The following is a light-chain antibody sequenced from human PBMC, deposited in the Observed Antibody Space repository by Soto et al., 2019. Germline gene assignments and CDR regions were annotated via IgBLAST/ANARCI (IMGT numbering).Light chain of an antibody. J-gene: IGKJ4*01. Sequence: DLQMTQSPSTLSASVGDRVTITCRASQSISSWLAWYQQKPGKAPKLLIYAASSLQSGVPSRFSGSGSETEFTLSISSLQPEDFATYFCQQIYSAPLTFGGGTKVDIK. V-gene: IGKV1-39*01. CDR1: QSISSW. CDR2: AAS. CDR3: QQIYSAPLT.